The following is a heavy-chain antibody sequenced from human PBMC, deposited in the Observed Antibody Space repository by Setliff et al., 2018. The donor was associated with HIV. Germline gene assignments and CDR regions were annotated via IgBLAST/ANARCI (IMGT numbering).Heavy chain of an antibody. V-gene: IGHV4-39*02. J-gene: IGHJ3*01. CDR2: FYYSWNT. CDR3: AKDHAGGGYHDILPPS. Sequence: SETLSLTCTVSGASIGRRSDCWGWIRQPPGKGLEWIGSFYYSWNTYYNPSLKSRVTISVDTSKNQFSLKLSSVTAADTAVYYCAKDHAGGGYHDILPPSWGQGTMVTVS. D-gene: IGHD3-9*01. CDR1: GASIGRRSDC.